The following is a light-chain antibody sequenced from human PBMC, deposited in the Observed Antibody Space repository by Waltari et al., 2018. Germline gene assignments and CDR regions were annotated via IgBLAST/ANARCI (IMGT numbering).Light chain of an antibody. CDR1: QSVSSSY. V-gene: IGKV3-20*01. CDR2: GAS. Sequence: EIVLTQSPGTLSLSPGERATLSCRASQSVSSSYLAWYQQKPGQAPRLLIYGASSRATGIPDRFSGSGSGTDFTLTISGLEPEDFAVYYCQQYGNSRAFGQGTKVEIK. CDR3: QQYGNSRA. J-gene: IGKJ1*01.